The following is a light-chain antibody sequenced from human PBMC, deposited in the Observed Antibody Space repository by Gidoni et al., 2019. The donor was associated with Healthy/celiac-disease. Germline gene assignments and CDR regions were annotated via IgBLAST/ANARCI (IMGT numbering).Light chain of an antibody. CDR2: KAS. J-gene: IGKJ2*01. Sequence: DIQMTQSPATLSASVGDRVTITCRASQSISSWFAWYQQKPGKAPKLLIYKASSLESGVPSRFSGRGSGTEFTLTISSLQPDDFATYYCQQYNSSPYTFGQGTKLEIK. V-gene: IGKV1-5*03. CDR1: QSISSW. CDR3: QQYNSSPYT.